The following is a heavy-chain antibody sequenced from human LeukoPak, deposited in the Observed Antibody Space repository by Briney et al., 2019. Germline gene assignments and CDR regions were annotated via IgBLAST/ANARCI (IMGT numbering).Heavy chain of an antibody. D-gene: IGHD6-19*01. CDR3: ARGSDGWFAFDY. V-gene: IGHV3-66*01. CDR2: IYTTGGK. J-gene: IGHJ4*02. Sequence: GGSLRLSWAASEFTVSSNYMSWGRQAPGKGLEWVSIIYTTGGKYYADSVKGRFTISRDNSKHTLYLQMNSLRAEDTAVYYCARGSDGWFAFDYWGQGILVTVSS. CDR1: EFTVSSNY.